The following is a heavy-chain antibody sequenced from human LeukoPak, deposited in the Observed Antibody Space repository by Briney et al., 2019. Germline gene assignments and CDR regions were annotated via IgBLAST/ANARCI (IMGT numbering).Heavy chain of an antibody. CDR3: ARGPDYCDYDY. CDR1: GFTVSSNS. CDR2: IYSDNT. D-gene: IGHD4-17*01. V-gene: IGHV3-53*01. Sequence: GGSLRLSCTVSGFTVSSNSMNWVRQASGKGLEWASFIYSDNTHYSDSVKGRFTISRDNSKNTLYLQMNSLRAEDTAVYYCARGPDYCDYDYWGQGTLVTVSS. J-gene: IGHJ4*02.